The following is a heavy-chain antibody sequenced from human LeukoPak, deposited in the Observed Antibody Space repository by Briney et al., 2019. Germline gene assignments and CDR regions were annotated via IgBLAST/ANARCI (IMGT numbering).Heavy chain of an antibody. CDR1: GGSFSGYY. CDR2: INHSGST. V-gene: IGHV4-34*01. Sequence: PSETLSLTCAVYGGSFSGYYWSWIRQPPGKGLEWIGEINHSGSTNYNPSLKSRVTISVDTSKNQFSLKLSSVTAADTAVYYCARRRIVVVVANNPYYFDYWGQGTLVTVSS. J-gene: IGHJ4*02. CDR3: ARRRIVVVVANNPYYFDY. D-gene: IGHD2-15*01.